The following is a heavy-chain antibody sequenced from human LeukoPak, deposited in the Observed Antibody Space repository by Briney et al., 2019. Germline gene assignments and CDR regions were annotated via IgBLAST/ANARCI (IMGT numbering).Heavy chain of an antibody. CDR1: GGSISSSSYY. CDR2: IYYSGST. J-gene: IGHJ4*02. CDR3: ARAGRDGYNYFDY. V-gene: IGHV4-61*01. D-gene: IGHD5-24*01. Sequence: SETLSLTCTVSGGSISSSSYYWSWIRQPPGKGLEWIGYIYYSGSTNYNPSLQSRVTISVDTSKTQFPLKLRSVTAADTAVYYCARAGRDGYNYFDYWGQGTLVTVSS.